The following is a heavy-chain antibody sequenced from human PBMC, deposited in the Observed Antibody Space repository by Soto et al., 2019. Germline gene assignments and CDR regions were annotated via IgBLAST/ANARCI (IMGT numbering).Heavy chain of an antibody. D-gene: IGHD2-15*01. J-gene: IGHJ4*02. CDR2: ISGSGGST. V-gene: IGHV3-23*01. Sequence: PGGSLRLSCAASGFTFSSYAMSWVRQAPGKGLEWVSAISGSGGSTYYADSVKGRFTISRDNSKNTLYLRMNSLRAEDTAVYYCAKDSEVRVVAALFDYWGQGTLVTVSS. CDR1: GFTFSSYA. CDR3: AKDSEVRVVAALFDY.